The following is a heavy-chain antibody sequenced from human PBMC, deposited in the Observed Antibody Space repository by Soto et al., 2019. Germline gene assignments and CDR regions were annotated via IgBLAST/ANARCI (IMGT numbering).Heavy chain of an antibody. D-gene: IGHD5-12*01. V-gene: IGHV3-30*18. CDR3: AKDLGYHDFDY. CDR2: ISYDGSNK. Sequence: PRGSLRLSCAASGFTFSSSGMHWVRQAPGKGLEWVAVISYDGSNKYYADSVKGRFTISRDNSKNTLYLQMNSLRAEDTAVYYCAKDLGYHDFDYWGQGTLVTVSS. CDR1: GFTFSSSG. J-gene: IGHJ4*02.